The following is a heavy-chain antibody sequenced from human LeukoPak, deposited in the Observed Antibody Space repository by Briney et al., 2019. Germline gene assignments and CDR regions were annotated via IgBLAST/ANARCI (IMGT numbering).Heavy chain of an antibody. D-gene: IGHD1-1*01. V-gene: IGHV3-48*01. Sequence: PGGSLRLSCAASGFTFSSYSMNWVRRAPGKGLEWVSYISSSSTTIFYADSVKGRFTISRDNAKNSLYLQMNSLRAEDTAVYYCAKGQPIDYWGQGTLVTVSS. CDR3: AKGQPIDY. J-gene: IGHJ4*02. CDR2: ISSSSTTI. CDR1: GFTFSSYS.